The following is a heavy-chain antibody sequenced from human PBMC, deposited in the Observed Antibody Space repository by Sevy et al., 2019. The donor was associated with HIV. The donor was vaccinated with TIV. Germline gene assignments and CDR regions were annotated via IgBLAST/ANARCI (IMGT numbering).Heavy chain of an antibody. CDR1: GFTFTSYA. CDR3: AGVSFCGSGWRAFDF. J-gene: IGHJ3*01. CDR2: ISGSGGGT. Sequence: GGSLRLSCAASGFTFTSYAMNWVRQAPGKGLEWVSGISGSGGGTYYADSVKGRFTISRDNSKQMHYLQMNSSRDEDTVSYDYAGVSFCGSGWRAFDFWGQGTMVTVSS. V-gene: IGHV3-23*01. D-gene: IGHD3-3*01.